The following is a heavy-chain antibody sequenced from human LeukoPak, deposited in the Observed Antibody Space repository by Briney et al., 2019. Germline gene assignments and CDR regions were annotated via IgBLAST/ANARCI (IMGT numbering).Heavy chain of an antibody. Sequence: ASVKVSCKASGYTFTGYYMHWVRQAPGQGLEWMGWINPNSGGTNYAQKFQGRVTMTRDTSISTAYMELSRLRSDDTAVYYCARGRIVVVPAATPGYDYWGQGTLVTVSS. V-gene: IGHV1-2*02. J-gene: IGHJ4*02. CDR2: INPNSGGT. D-gene: IGHD2-2*01. CDR3: ARGRIVVVPAATPGYDY. CDR1: GYTFTGYY.